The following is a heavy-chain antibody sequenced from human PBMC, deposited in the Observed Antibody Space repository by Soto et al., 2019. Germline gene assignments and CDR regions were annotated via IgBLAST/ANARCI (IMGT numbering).Heavy chain of an antibody. CDR2: INSAGSST. D-gene: IGHD6-13*01. V-gene: IGHV3-74*01. CDR1: GFTFRSYW. J-gene: IGHJ4*02. CDR3: AKGPRRGSSPLVY. Sequence: GGSLRLSCAGSGFTFRSYWMHWVRQAPGKGLVWVSRINSAGSSTRYADSVKGRFTISRDNAKNTLYLQMNSLRAEDTAVYYCAKGPRRGSSPLVYWGQGTLVTVSS.